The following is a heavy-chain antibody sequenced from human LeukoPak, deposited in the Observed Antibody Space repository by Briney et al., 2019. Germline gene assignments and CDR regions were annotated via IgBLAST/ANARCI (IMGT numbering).Heavy chain of an antibody. CDR3: AKGSYYDSPYGFDY. Sequence: AGGSLRLSCAASGFTFSSYAMSWVRQAPGKGLEWVSSVSGSGVNTYYIDSVKGRLTISRDNPMNTLYLQMSSLRAEDTAIYYCAKGSYYDSPYGFDYWGQGILVTVSS. CDR1: GFTFSSYA. CDR2: VSGSGVNT. V-gene: IGHV3-23*01. J-gene: IGHJ4*02. D-gene: IGHD3-22*01.